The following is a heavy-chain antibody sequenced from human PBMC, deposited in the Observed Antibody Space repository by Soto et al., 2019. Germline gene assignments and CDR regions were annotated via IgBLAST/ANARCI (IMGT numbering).Heavy chain of an antibody. Sequence: SETLSLTCTVSGGSISSYYWSWIRQPPGKGLEWIGYIYYSGSTNYNPSLKSRVTIAVDTSKNQFSLMLSSVTAADTAVYYCARVVVDGVWMGPWYYYGMDVWGQGTTVTVSS. CDR3: ARVVVDGVWMGPWYYYGMDV. D-gene: IGHD2-8*01. CDR2: IYYSGST. CDR1: GGSISSYY. V-gene: IGHV4-59*01. J-gene: IGHJ6*02.